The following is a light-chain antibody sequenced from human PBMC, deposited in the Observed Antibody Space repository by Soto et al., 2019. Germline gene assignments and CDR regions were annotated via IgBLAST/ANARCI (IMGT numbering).Light chain of an antibody. CDR3: QHYDDSAPFT. CDR1: QSVSGNY. Sequence: EIVLTQSPGTLSLSSGERATLCCRASQSVSGNYLAWYQQKPGQAPMLLIYGGSMRASDIPDRFSGSGSGTDVTLTITRLEPEDFAVYYCQHYDDSAPFTFGGGTKVDIK. CDR2: GGS. V-gene: IGKV3-20*01. J-gene: IGKJ4*01.